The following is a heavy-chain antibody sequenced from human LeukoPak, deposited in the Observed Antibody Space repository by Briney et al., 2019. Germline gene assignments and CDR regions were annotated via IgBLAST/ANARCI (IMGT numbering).Heavy chain of an antibody. D-gene: IGHD3-3*01. V-gene: IGHV4-59*01. Sequence: PSETLSLTCTVSGGSISRYYWSWVRQPPGKGLEWIGYIYYSGSTNYNPSLKSRVTISVDTSKNQFSLRLSSVTAADTAVYYCARVSRAVFWSVSGTLGFDYWGQGPLVTFSS. CDR1: GGSISRYY. CDR3: ARVSRAVFWSVSGTLGFDY. CDR2: IYYSGST. J-gene: IGHJ4*02.